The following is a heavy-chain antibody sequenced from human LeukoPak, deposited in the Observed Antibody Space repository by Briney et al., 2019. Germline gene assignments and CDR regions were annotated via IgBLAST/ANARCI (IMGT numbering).Heavy chain of an antibody. CDR3: ARGADFIAVAGRFDY. Sequence: SETLSLTCTVSGGSISSGGYYWSWIRQPPGKGLEWIGYIYHSGSTYYNPSLKSRVTISVDTSKNQFSLKLSSVTAADTAVYYCARGADFIAVAGRFDYWGQGTLVTVSS. D-gene: IGHD6-19*01. V-gene: IGHV4-30-2*01. CDR1: GGSISSGGYY. J-gene: IGHJ4*02. CDR2: IYHSGST.